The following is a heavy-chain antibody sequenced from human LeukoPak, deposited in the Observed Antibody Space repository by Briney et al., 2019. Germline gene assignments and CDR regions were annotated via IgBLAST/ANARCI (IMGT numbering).Heavy chain of an antibody. CDR2: IYYSGST. CDR3: ARQLGYCSSTSCYADKVDY. V-gene: IGHV4-39*01. J-gene: IGHJ4*02. D-gene: IGHD2-2*01. Sequence: PSETLSLTCTVSGGSISSSSYYWGCIRQPPGKGLEWIGSIYYSGSTYYNPSLKSRVTISVDTSKNQFSLKLSSVTAADTAVYYCARQLGYCSSTSCYADKVDYWGQGTLVTVSS. CDR1: GGSISSSSYY.